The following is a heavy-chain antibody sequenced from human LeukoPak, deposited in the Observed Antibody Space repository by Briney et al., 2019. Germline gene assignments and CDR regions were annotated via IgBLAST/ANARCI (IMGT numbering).Heavy chain of an antibody. CDR1: GYTFTGYY. V-gene: IGHV1-18*04. CDR2: IRVYNGNT. Sequence: ASVKVSCKASGYTFTGYYMYWVRQAPGQGLEWMGWIRVYNGNTNYAQKLQGRVTMTTDTSTSTAYMELRSLRSDDTAVYYCARDPEPTRYCSSTSCYRGAFDIWGQGTMVTVSS. J-gene: IGHJ3*02. D-gene: IGHD2-2*01. CDR3: ARDPEPTRYCSSTSCYRGAFDI.